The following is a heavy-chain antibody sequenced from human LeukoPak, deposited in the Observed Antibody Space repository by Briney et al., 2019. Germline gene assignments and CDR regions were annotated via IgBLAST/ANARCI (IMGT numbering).Heavy chain of an antibody. CDR2: IYTSGST. J-gene: IGHJ6*03. CDR3: ARLGYDSSGYYTKPTSYYYYMDV. D-gene: IGHD3-22*01. V-gene: IGHV4-4*09. CDR1: GGPISSYY. Sequence: SETLSLTCTVSGGPISSYYWSWIRQPPGKGLEWIGYIYTSGSTNYNPSLKSRVTISVDTSKNQFSLKLSSVTAADTAVYYCARLGYDSSGYYTKPTSYYYYMDVWGKGTTVTVSS.